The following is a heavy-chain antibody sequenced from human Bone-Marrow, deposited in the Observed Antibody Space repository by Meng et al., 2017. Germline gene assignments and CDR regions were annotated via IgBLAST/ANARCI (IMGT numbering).Heavy chain of an antibody. V-gene: IGHV3-30*01. D-gene: IGHD5-18*01. CDR3: ARGDGLRIQLWGSVDY. Sequence: GGGVVQPGRSLRLSCAASCVTFSSYAMHWVRQAPGKGLEWVAVISYDGSNKYYADSVKGRFTISRDNSKNTLYLQMNSLRAEDTAVYYCARGDGLRIQLWGSVDYWGQGTLVTVSS. J-gene: IGHJ4*02. CDR2: ISYDGSNK. CDR1: CVTFSSYA.